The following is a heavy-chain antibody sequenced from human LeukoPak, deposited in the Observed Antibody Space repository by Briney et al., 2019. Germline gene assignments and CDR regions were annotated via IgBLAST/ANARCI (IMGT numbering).Heavy chain of an antibody. D-gene: IGHD3-22*01. Sequence: SGGSLRLSCAASGFTFSSYSMNWVRQAPGKGLEWVSSISSSSSYIYYADSVKGRFTISRDNAKNSLYLQMNSLRAEDTAVYYCAKDSPNAKPYYYDSSGYYHYFDYWGQGTLVTVSS. V-gene: IGHV3-21*04. CDR2: ISSSSSYI. J-gene: IGHJ4*02. CDR1: GFTFSSYS. CDR3: AKDSPNAKPYYYDSSGYYHYFDY.